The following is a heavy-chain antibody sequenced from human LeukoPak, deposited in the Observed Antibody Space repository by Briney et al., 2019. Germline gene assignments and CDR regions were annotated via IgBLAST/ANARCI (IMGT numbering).Heavy chain of an antibody. Sequence: QPGRSLRLSCAASGFTFSNYAMHWVRQAPGKGLEWVAVISYDGSNKYYADSVKGRFTISRDNSKNTLYLQMNSLRTEDTTVYYCARTHYQDYWGQGTLVTVSS. V-gene: IGHV3-30-3*01. J-gene: IGHJ4*02. CDR3: ARTHYQDY. D-gene: IGHD2-2*01. CDR2: ISYDGSNK. CDR1: GFTFSNYA.